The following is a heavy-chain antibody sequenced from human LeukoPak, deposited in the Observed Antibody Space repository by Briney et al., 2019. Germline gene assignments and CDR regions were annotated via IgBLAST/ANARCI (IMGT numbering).Heavy chain of an antibody. CDR3: ARILSSSWYEYFHH. V-gene: IGHV1-69*13. CDR1: GGTFSNYA. Sequence: GASVKVSCKASGGTFSNYAISWVRQAPGQGLEWMGAIIPIFGTANYAQKFQGRVTITVDESTSTAYMELSSLRSEDTAVYYCARILSSSWYEYFHHWGQGTLVTVS. CDR2: IIPIFGTA. J-gene: IGHJ1*01. D-gene: IGHD6-19*01.